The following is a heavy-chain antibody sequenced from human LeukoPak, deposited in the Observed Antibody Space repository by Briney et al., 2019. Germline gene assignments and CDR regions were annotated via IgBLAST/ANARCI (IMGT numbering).Heavy chain of an antibody. CDR3: ARDFHTPGVGYYMDV. V-gene: IGHV1-2*02. Sequence: ASVKVSCKASGYTFTGYYMHWVRQAPGQGLEWMGWINPNSGGTNYAQKFQGRVTMTRDTSISTAYMKLSRLRSDDTAVYYCARDFHTPGVGYYMDVWGKGTTVTVSS. D-gene: IGHD3-10*01. J-gene: IGHJ6*03. CDR2: INPNSGGT. CDR1: GYTFTGYY.